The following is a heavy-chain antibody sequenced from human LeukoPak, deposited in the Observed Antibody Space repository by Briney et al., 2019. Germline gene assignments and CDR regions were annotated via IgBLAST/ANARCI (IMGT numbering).Heavy chain of an antibody. CDR1: GFTFSTSW. CDR3: ARTAYYYDSSGYDDAFDI. D-gene: IGHD3-22*01. J-gene: IGHJ3*02. Sequence: GGSLRLSCAASGFTFSTSWMSWVRQVPGKGLEWVAEIKQDGSETGYVDSVKGRFTISRDNAKNSLHLQMNSLRAEDTAVYYCARTAYYYDSSGYDDAFDIWGQGTMVIVSS. CDR2: IKQDGSET. V-gene: IGHV3-7*03.